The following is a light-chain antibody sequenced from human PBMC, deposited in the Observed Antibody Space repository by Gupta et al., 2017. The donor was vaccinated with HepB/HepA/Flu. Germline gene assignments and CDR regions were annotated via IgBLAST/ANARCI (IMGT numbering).Light chain of an antibody. V-gene: IGKV3-15*01. Sequence: EIVMTQSPATLSVSPGERATLSCRASQSVTRNLAWYQQKPGQAPRLLIYGTSTRATGIPARFSGSGSGTDSTLTISSRQSEDFAVYYCQQYNDWPPCSFGQGTKVEIK. J-gene: IGKJ2*04. CDR1: QSVTRN. CDR2: GTS. CDR3: QQYNDWPPCS.